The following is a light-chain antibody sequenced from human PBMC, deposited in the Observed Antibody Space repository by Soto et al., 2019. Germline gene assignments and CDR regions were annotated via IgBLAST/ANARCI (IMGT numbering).Light chain of an antibody. J-gene: IGKJ1*01. CDR3: HQRQSWPRT. Sequence: EIVMTQSPATLSVSPGERATLSCRASQNVRSNLAWYQQKPGQAPRLLIYGASTRATGIPARFSASGSGTDFTLTISDVQPEDFALYYCHQRQSWPRTFGQGTKVDI. CDR2: GAS. V-gene: IGKV3-15*01. CDR1: QNVRSN.